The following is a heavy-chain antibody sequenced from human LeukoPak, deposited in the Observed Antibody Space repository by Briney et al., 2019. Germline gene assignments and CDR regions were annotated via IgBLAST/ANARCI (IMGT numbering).Heavy chain of an antibody. CDR1: GYIFTSYW. V-gene: IGHV5-51*01. Sequence: GESLKISCKGSGYIFTSYWIGWARQLPGKGLEWMGIVYPGDSDTTYSPSFQGQVTISADKSISTAYLQWSSLKASDTAMYYCARQLFLGAAPDYWGQGTLVTVSS. J-gene: IGHJ4*02. CDR2: VYPGDSDT. CDR3: ARQLFLGAAPDY.